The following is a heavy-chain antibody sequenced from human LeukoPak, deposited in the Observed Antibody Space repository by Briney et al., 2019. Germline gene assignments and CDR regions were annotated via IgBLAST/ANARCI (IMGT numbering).Heavy chain of an antibody. D-gene: IGHD4-23*01. CDR2: ISGSGGST. V-gene: IGHV3-23*01. CDR3: AKDYGGNSKYYYYYYMDV. CDR1: GFTFSSYA. J-gene: IGHJ6*03. Sequence: GGSLRLSCAASGFTFSSYAMSWVRQAPGKGLEWVSAISGSGGSTYYADSVKGRFTISRDNSKNKLYLQMNSLRAEDTAVYYCAKDYGGNSKYYYYYYMDVWGKGTTVTVSS.